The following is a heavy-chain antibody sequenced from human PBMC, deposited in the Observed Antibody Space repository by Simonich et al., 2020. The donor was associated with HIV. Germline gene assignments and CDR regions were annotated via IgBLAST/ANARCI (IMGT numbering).Heavy chain of an antibody. CDR1: GGSFSGYY. V-gene: IGHV4-34*01. CDR2: INHSGTT. Sequence: QVRLQQWGAGLLKPSKTLSLTCAVYGGSFSGYYWSWIRQPPGKGLEWIGEINHSGTTNNKPSLKSRVTISRDTSKNQFSLKLSSVTAADTAVYFCARDSTHSSGYNYYYHGMDVWGQGTTVTVSS. D-gene: IGHD3-22*01. CDR3: ARDSTHSSGYNYYYHGMDV. J-gene: IGHJ6*02.